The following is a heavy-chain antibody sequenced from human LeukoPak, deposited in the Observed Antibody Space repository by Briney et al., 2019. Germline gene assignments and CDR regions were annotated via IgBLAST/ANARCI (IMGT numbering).Heavy chain of an antibody. CDR3: ARGGGGTMIVVVIIS. D-gene: IGHD3-22*01. J-gene: IGHJ5*02. Sequence: GRSLRLSCAASGFTFSSYAMHWVRQAPGKGLEWVAVISYDGCNKYYADSVKGRFTISRDNSKNTLYLQMNSLRAEDTAVYYCARGGGGTMIVVVIISWGQGTLVTVSS. V-gene: IGHV3-30-3*01. CDR2: ISYDGCNK. CDR1: GFTFSSYA.